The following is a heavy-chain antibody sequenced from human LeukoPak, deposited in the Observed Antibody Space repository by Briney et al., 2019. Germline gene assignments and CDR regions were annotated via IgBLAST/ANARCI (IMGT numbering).Heavy chain of an antibody. J-gene: IGHJ4*02. CDR3: SRAVGYFDSSGYIFDY. V-gene: IGHV4-38-2*02. D-gene: IGHD3-22*01. Sequence: SETLSLTCTVSGGSLTSGYYWGWIRQPPGKGLEWIGSIYHSGSTYYNASLKSRVTISVDTSKNQFSLKLRYVTAADTAVYYCSRAVGYFDSSGYIFDYWGQGTLVTVSS. CDR2: IYHSGST. CDR1: GGSLTSGYY.